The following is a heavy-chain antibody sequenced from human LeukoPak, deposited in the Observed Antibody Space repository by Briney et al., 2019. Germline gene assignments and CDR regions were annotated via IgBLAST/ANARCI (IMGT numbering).Heavy chain of an antibody. CDR1: GFTFSSYA. Sequence: QTGGSLRLSCAASGFTFSSYAMSWVRQAPGKGLEWVSTISGSGASTFYADSVKGRFIISRDNSKNTLYLQMSTLRAEDAAVYYCARVGAYGGYKYYFDYWGQGTLVTVSS. D-gene: IGHD5-12*01. CDR3: ARVGAYGGYKYYFDY. J-gene: IGHJ4*02. CDR2: ISGSGAST. V-gene: IGHV3-23*01.